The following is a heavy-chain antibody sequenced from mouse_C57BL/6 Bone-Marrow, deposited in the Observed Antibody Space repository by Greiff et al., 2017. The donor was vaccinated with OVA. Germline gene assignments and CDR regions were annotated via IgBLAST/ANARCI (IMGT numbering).Heavy chain of an antibody. CDR1: GYAFSSSW. CDR3: ARHEDGYYASYFDY. D-gene: IGHD2-3*01. Sequence: QVQLQQSGPELVKPGASVKISCKASGYAFSSSWMNWVKQRPGQGLEWIGRIYPGDGDTNYNGKFKGKATLTAAKSSSTAYMQLSSLTSEDSAVYFCARHEDGYYASYFDYWGQGTTLPVSS. CDR2: IYPGDGDT. V-gene: IGHV1-82*01. J-gene: IGHJ2*01.